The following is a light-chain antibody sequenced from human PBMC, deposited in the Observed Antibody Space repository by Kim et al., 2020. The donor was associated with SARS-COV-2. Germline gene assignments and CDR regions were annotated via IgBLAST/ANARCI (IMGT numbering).Light chain of an antibody. CDR2: SND. Sequence: LRVTSPCSGGHSNSGCNTLTWYHHLTGTAPKLLIYSNDYRPSGLPDRFSGSRSGTSATLAISGLQSEDEAEYYCAAWDDSLNQWVFGGGTQLTVL. CDR1: HSNSGCNT. V-gene: IGLV1-44*01. J-gene: IGLJ3*02. CDR3: AAWDDSLNQWV.